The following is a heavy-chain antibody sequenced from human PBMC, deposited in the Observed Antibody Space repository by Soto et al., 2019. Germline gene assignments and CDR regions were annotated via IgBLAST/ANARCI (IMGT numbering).Heavy chain of an antibody. D-gene: IGHD6-13*01. CDR3: ASMIAAAGSLDY. CDR2: IYHSGST. Sequence: SETLSLTCAVSGGSISSGGYSWSWIRQPPGKGLEWIGYIYHSGSTYYNPSLKSRVTISVDTSKNQFSLKLSSVTAADTAVYYCASMIAAAGSLDYWGQGTLVTVSS. V-gene: IGHV4-30-2*02. CDR1: GGSISSGGYS. J-gene: IGHJ4*02.